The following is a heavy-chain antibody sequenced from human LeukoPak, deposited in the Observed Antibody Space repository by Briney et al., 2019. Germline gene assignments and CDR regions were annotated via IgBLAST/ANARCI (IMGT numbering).Heavy chain of an antibody. Sequence: ASVKVSCKASGGTFSSYATSWVRQAPGQGLEWMGGIIPIFGTANYAQKFQGRVTITADESTSTAYMELSSLRAEDTAVYYCARESHYYGSGRKALRAFDIWGQGTMVTVSS. CDR2: IIPIFGTA. CDR1: GGTFSSYA. D-gene: IGHD3-10*01. V-gene: IGHV1-69*13. J-gene: IGHJ3*02. CDR3: ARESHYYGSGRKALRAFDI.